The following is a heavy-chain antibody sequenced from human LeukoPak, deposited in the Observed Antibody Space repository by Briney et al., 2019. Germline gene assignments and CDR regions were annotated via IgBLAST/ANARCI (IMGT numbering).Heavy chain of an antibody. CDR3: ARRVVYARADYMDV. V-gene: IGHV5-51*01. D-gene: IGHD2-8*02. CDR2: IYPDDADT. CDR1: GYRFSTSW. Sequence: GESLKISCRASGYRFSTSWIGWVRQMPGKGLEWMGIIYPDDADTTYSPSFRGQVTISADTSISTAYLQWSSLKASDTAMYYCARRVVYARADYMDVWGKGTTVTVSS. J-gene: IGHJ6*03.